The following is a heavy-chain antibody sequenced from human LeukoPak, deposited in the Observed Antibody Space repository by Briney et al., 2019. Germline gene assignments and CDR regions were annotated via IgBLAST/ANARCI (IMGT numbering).Heavy chain of an antibody. CDR1: GGSISSYY. V-gene: IGHV4-59*01. CDR2: IYYSGST. Sequence: SETLSLTCTVSGGSISSYYWSWIRQPPGKGLEWIGYIYYSGSTNYNPSLKSRVTISVGTSKNQFSLKLSSVTAADTAVYFCARTPYSSGWYYWFDPWGQGTRVTVSS. D-gene: IGHD6-19*01. CDR3: ARTPYSSGWYYWFDP. J-gene: IGHJ5*02.